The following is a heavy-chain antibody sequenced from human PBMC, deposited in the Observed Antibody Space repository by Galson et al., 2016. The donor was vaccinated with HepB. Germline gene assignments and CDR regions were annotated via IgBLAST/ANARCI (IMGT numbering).Heavy chain of an antibody. CDR3: ARVPCTSTTCNDDAFDI. CDR2: PYISGNT. V-gene: IGHV4-4*07. D-gene: IGHD2-2*01. CDR1: GGSISSYY. Sequence: ETLSLTCIVSGGSISSYYWSWIRQPAGKGLEWIGRPYISGNTDYNPSLKSRVTMSQDTSRNQFSLKLTSVTAADTAVYFCARVPCTSTTCNDDAFDIWGQGTMVTVSS. J-gene: IGHJ3*02.